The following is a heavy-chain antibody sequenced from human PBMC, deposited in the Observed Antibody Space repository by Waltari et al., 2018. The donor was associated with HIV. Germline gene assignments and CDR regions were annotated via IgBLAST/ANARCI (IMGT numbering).Heavy chain of an antibody. CDR1: GFTFSNAW. D-gene: IGHD6-13*01. CDR3: TTGHSIAAAPRDAFDI. CDR2: IKSKTDGGTT. J-gene: IGHJ3*02. V-gene: IGHV3-15*01. Sequence: CAASGFTFSNAWMSWVRQAPGKGLEWVGRIKSKTDGGTTDYAAPVKGRFTISRDDSKNTLYLQMNSLKTEDTAVYYCTTGHSIAAAPRDAFDIWGQGTMVTVSS.